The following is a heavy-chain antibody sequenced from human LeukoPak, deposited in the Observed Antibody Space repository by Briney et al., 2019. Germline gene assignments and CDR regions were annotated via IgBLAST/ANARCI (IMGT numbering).Heavy chain of an antibody. V-gene: IGHV3-48*02. J-gene: IGHJ6*02. D-gene: IGHD3-9*01. CDR1: GFTFSRYS. Sequence: PGGSLRLSCAVSGFTFSRYSMNWVRQAPGKGLEWVSNIRSSSSTINYADSVKGRFTISRDNAKNSLYLQMNSLRDEDTAVYYCARDYDILTGYAYYYYGMDVWGQGTTVTVSS. CDR3: ARDYDILTGYAYYYYGMDV. CDR2: IRSSSSTI.